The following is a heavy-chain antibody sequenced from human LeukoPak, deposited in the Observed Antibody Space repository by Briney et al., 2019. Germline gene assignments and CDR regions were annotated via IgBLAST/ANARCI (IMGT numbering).Heavy chain of an antibody. CDR1: GFTFSSYS. CDR2: ISSSSSYI. J-gene: IGHJ5*02. Sequence: GGSLRLSCAASGFTFSSYSMNWVRQAPGKGLDWVSSISSSSSYIYYADSVKGRFTISRDNAKNSLYLQMNSLRAEDTAVYYCASLGAVAGTSGWFDPWGQGTLVTVSS. D-gene: IGHD6-19*01. CDR3: ASLGAVAGTSGWFDP. V-gene: IGHV3-21*01.